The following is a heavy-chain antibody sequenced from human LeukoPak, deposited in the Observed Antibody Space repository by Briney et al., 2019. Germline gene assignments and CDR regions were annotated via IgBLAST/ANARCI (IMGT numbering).Heavy chain of an antibody. D-gene: IGHD6-13*01. V-gene: IGHV4-59*01. Sequence: SETLSLTCTVSGGSIRSYYWSWIRQSPGKGLEWIGYIYYSGSTHYNPSLKSRVTISVDTSKNQFSLRLTSVTAADTAVYFCARRYSSWSSFDFWGQGTLATVSS. CDR1: GGSIRSYY. CDR3: ARRYSSWSSFDF. J-gene: IGHJ4*02. CDR2: IYYSGST.